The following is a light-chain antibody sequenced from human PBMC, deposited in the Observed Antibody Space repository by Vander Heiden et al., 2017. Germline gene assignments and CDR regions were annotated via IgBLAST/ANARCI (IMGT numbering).Light chain of an antibody. Sequence: EIVLTQSPATLSLSPGERATLSCRASQSVSSYLAWYQQKPGQAPRLLIYDAANRANGIPDRFSGSGAGRDFTRTISSLEPEDFAVYYCQQRSSWWTFGQGTKVEIK. V-gene: IGKV3-11*02. J-gene: IGKJ1*01. CDR3: QQRSSWWT. CDR2: DAA. CDR1: QSVSSY.